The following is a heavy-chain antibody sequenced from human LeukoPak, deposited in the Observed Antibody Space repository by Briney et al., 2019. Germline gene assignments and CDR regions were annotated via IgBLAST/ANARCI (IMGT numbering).Heavy chain of an antibody. J-gene: IGHJ4*02. D-gene: IGHD6-13*01. CDR3: ARGYSSTWATFDY. V-gene: IGHV3-21*06. Sequence: ISRSSYYIYYADSVKGRFTISRDNAKNSLFLQMNSLRAEDTAVYYCARGYSSTWATFDYWGQGTLVTVSS. CDR2: ISRSSYYI.